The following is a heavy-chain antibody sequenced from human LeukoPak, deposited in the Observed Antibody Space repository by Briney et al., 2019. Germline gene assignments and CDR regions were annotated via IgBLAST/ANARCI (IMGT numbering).Heavy chain of an antibody. V-gene: IGHV4-4*02. D-gene: IGHD4-17*01. CDR3: ARTKDYGDYRGVFWFDP. CDR1: GGSISSSNW. Sequence: KPSQTLSLTCAVSGGSISSSNWWSWVRQPPGKGLEWIGEIYHSGSTNYNPSLKSRVTISVDKSKNQFSLKLSSVTAADTAVYYCARTKDYGDYRGVFWFDPWGQGTLVTVSS. J-gene: IGHJ5*02. CDR2: IYHSGST.